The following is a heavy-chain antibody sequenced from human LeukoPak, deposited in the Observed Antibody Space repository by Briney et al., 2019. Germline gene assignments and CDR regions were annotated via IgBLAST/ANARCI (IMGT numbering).Heavy chain of an antibody. V-gene: IGHV3-74*03. Sequence: GGSLRLSFETSGFTLKNYWMSWLRRAAGKWLELVSRSKYDGSTAMYPESVKCRFTISRDNATRTLYLQMNSLRVDDTAVYYCAKSDWFDPCVRGILVTVYS. J-gene: IGHJ5*02. CDR2: SKYDGSTA. CDR3: AKSDWFDP. CDR1: GFTLKNYW.